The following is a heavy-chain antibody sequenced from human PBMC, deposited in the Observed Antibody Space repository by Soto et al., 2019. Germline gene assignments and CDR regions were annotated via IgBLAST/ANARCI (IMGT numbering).Heavy chain of an antibody. CDR3: ARRGNYDSSGYFVESAAEFDY. D-gene: IGHD3-22*01. CDR2: ISAYNGNT. J-gene: IGHJ4*02. CDR1: GYTFTSYG. Sequence: QVQLVQSGAEVKKPGASVKVSCKASGYTFTSYGISWVRQAPGQGLEWMGGISAYNGNTNYAQKLQGRVTMTTDTSTSTAYMELRSLRSDDTAVYYCARRGNYDSSGYFVESAAEFDYWGQGTLVTVSS. V-gene: IGHV1-18*04.